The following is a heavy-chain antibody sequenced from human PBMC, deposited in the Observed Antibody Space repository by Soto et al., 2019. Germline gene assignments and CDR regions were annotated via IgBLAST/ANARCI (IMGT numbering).Heavy chain of an antibody. CDR1: GYTFTSYG. Sequence: ASVKVSCKASGYTFTSYGISWVRQAPGQGLEWMGWISAYNGNTNYAQKLQGRVTMTTDTSTSTAYMELRSLRSDDKAVYYCARDPGTIFGVVEGMDVWGQGTTVTVSS. CDR3: ARDPGTIFGVVEGMDV. J-gene: IGHJ6*02. CDR2: ISAYNGNT. D-gene: IGHD3-3*01. V-gene: IGHV1-18*01.